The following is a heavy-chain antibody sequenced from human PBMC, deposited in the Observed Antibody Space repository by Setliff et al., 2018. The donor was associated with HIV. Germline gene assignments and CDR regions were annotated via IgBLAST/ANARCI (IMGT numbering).Heavy chain of an antibody. CDR3: ARDVPWGDYYYYMDV. CDR1: GYSISSGYY. J-gene: IGHJ6*03. CDR2: IYHSGST. Sequence: KSSETLSLTCAVSGYSISSGYYWGWIRQPPGKGLEWIGSIYHSGSTYYNPSLKSRVTISVDTSKNQFSLKLSSVTAADTAVYYCARDVPWGDYYYYMDVWGKGTTVT. D-gene: IGHD3-16*01. V-gene: IGHV4-38-2*02.